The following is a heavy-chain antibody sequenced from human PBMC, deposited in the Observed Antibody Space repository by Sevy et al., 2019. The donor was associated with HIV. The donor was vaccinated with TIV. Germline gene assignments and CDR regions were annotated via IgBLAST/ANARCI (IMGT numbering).Heavy chain of an antibody. CDR2: TYYRSKWYN. Sequence: QSQTLSLTCAISGDSVSSNSAAWNWIRQSPLRGLEWLGRTYYRSKWYNDYAVSVKSRITINPDTSKNQFSLQLNSVTPEDTAVYYCARAGYSSGWYLLFFDYWGQGTLVTVSS. D-gene: IGHD6-19*01. CDR1: GDSVSSNSAA. CDR3: ARAGYSSGWYLLFFDY. J-gene: IGHJ4*02. V-gene: IGHV6-1*01.